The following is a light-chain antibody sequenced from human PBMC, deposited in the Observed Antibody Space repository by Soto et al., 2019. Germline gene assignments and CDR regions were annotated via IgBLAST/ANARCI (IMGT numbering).Light chain of an antibody. Sequence: EIGLTQSPATLFFSPGEKATLSCRARQSVSSYLAWYQQKPGQAPRLLIYDASNRATGIPTRFSGGGSGTDFTLTISSLESEDFAVYYCQQRSNWPPITFGQGTRLEIK. V-gene: IGKV3-11*01. CDR3: QQRSNWPPIT. J-gene: IGKJ5*01. CDR1: QSVSSY. CDR2: DAS.